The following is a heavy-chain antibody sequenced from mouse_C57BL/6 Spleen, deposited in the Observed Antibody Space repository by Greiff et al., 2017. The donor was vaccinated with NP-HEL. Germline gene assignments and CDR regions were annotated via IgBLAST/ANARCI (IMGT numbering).Heavy chain of an antibody. D-gene: IGHD2-1*01. CDR1: GFNIKDDY. Sequence: EVQLQQSGAELVRPGASVKLSCTASGFNIKDDYMHWVKQRPEQGLEWIGWIDPENGDTEYASKFQGKATITADTSSNTAYLQLSSLTSEDTAVYYCTVVGNDWYFDVWGPGTTVTVSS. CDR3: TVVGNDWYFDV. CDR2: IDPENGDT. J-gene: IGHJ1*01. V-gene: IGHV14-4*01.